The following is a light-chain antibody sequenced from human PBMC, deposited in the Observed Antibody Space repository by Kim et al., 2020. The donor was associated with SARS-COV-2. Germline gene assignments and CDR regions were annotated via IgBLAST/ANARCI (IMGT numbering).Light chain of an antibody. V-gene: IGKV1-12*01. Sequence: ASVGDRVTITCRASQDISSSLAWYQQTPGKAPKLLIYAVSSLQRGVPSRFSGSGSGTDFTLTISTLQPEDFGTYYCQQANSFPRTFGQGTKVDIK. CDR2: AVS. CDR3: QQANSFPRT. J-gene: IGKJ1*01. CDR1: QDISSS.